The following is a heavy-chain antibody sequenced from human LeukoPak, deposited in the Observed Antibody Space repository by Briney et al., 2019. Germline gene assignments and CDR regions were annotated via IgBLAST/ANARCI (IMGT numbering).Heavy chain of an antibody. D-gene: IGHD4-17*01. Sequence: SETLSLTCTVSGGSVSSVYWNWIRQPPGKGLEWIGYIHNNGNTNDNPSLKSRVTISMDASKNQFSLRLSSVTAADTALYYCARRSTYGFFDYWGQGTLVTVSS. CDR1: GGSVSSVY. CDR3: ARRSTYGFFDY. V-gene: IGHV4-59*08. CDR2: IHNNGNT. J-gene: IGHJ4*02.